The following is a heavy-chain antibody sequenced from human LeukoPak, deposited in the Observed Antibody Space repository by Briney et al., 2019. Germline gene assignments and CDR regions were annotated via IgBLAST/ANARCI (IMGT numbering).Heavy chain of an antibody. CDR3: ARSGDYVLRYFDWIH. CDR1: GYTFTSYG. Sequence: ASVKVSCKASGYTFTSYGISWVRQAPGQGLEWMGWISAYNGNTNYAQKLQGRVTMTTDTSTSTAYMELRSLRSDDTAVYYCARSGDYVLRYFDWIHWGQGTLVTVSS. J-gene: IGHJ4*02. V-gene: IGHV1-18*01. D-gene: IGHD3-9*01. CDR2: ISAYNGNT.